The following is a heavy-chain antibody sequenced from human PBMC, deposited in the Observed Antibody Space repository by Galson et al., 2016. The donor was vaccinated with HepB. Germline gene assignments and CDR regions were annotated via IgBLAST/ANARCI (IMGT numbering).Heavy chain of an antibody. Sequence: CAISGDSVSSPSAGWRWVRQSPSRGLEWLGRTFYRSKWYYDYAISVRSRITINPDTSKNQFSLPLISVTPEDTAVYYCARGGLVRGAHGGSFDSWGQGTLVTVSS. CDR2: TFYRSKWYY. V-gene: IGHV6-1*01. D-gene: IGHD3-10*01. CDR1: GDSVSSPSAG. J-gene: IGHJ4*01. CDR3: ARGGLVRGAHGGSFDS.